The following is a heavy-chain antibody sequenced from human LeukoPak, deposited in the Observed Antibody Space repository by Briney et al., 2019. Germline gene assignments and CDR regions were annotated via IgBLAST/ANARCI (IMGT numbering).Heavy chain of an antibody. CDR3: AKDPTDRIWFGELLYFDS. V-gene: IGHV3-30*02. CDR1: GFTFSIHD. D-gene: IGHD3-10*01. Sequence: GGSLRLSCAASGFTFSIHDMHWPRQAPGKALEWVAYIRYEGNNKHYADSVKGRFTISRDNAKNTLYVQMNSLRAEDTAVYYCAKDPTDRIWFGELLYFDSWGQGTLVTVSS. CDR2: IRYEGNNK. J-gene: IGHJ4*02.